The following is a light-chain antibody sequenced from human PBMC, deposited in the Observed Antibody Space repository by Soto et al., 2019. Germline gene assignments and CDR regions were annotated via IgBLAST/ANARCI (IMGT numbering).Light chain of an antibody. Sequence: QSALTQPASVSGSPGQSITISCTGNTSDVGGYNFVSWYQLHPGKAPKLMIFEVSNRPSGVSNRFSGSKSGNTASLPISGLQAEDEADYYCSSYTSSGTRVFGTGTKLTVL. CDR3: SSYTSSGTRV. CDR1: TSDVGGYNF. J-gene: IGLJ1*01. CDR2: EVS. V-gene: IGLV2-14*01.